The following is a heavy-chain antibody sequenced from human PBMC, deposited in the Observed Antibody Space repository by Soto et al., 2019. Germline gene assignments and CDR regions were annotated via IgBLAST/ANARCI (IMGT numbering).Heavy chain of an antibody. CDR3: ARVSLRYYYDSSH. Sequence: PGGSLRLSCAAPGFAFVSYSMNWVRQAPGKGLEWVSSISSSSSYIYYADLVKGRFTISRDNAKNSLYLQMNSLRAEDTAVYYCARVSLRYYYDSSHWGQGT. CDR2: ISSSSSYI. V-gene: IGHV3-21*01. CDR1: GFAFVSYS. D-gene: IGHD3-22*01. J-gene: IGHJ4*02.